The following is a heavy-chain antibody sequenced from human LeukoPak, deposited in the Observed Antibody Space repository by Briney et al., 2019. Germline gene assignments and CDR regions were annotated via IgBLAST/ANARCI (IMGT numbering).Heavy chain of an antibody. Sequence: ESLKISCKCSGYSFTSYWIGWVRQMPGKGLEWMGIISHGDSKTIYSPSFQGQVTISADKSISTAYLQWSSLKASGTAMYYCARLRGSGYDRFDYWGQGTVVTHSS. CDR2: ISHGDSKT. D-gene: IGHD5-12*01. J-gene: IGHJ4*02. V-gene: IGHV5-51*01. CDR1: GYSFTSYW. CDR3: ARLRGSGYDRFDY.